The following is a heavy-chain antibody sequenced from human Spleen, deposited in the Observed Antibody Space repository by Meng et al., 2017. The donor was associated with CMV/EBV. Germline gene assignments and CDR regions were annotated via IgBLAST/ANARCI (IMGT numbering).Heavy chain of an antibody. CDR1: GFAFVDYA. D-gene: IGHD2-2*01. J-gene: IGHJ6*02. Sequence: GESLKISCAASGFAFVDYAMSWVRQAPGKGLEWVSGIRGSGSSTYYADSVKGRFTISRDNSKNTLYLQMNSLRAEDTAVYYCARVNPAEYQHGMDVWGQGTTVTVSS. V-gene: IGHV3-23*01. CDR3: ARVNPAEYQHGMDV. CDR2: IRGSGSST.